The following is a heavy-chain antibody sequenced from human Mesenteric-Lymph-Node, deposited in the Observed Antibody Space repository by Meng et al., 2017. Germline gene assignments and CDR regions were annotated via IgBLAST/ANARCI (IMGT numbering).Heavy chain of an antibody. CDR1: GDSVSTNSAA. CDR2: TYYKSQWYN. CDR3: DSDPDAFDF. V-gene: IGHV6-1*02. Sequence: VQRHKSGQGLAKPSLTCYLPCATSGDSVSTNSAAWNWNRQSGSGGLEWLGRTYYKSQWYNDYAESVKSRITINPDPSKNQFSLKLNSVTPEDTAVYYCDSDPDAFDFWGQGILVTVSS. J-gene: IGHJ4*02.